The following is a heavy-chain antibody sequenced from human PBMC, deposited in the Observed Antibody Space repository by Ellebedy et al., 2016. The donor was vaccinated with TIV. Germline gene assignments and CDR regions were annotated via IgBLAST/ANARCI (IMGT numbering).Heavy chain of an antibody. CDR2: IWYDGSNK. CDR3: ARDGTTVTTVGYYYYMDV. D-gene: IGHD4-11*01. J-gene: IGHJ6*03. V-gene: IGHV3-33*01. Sequence: GESLKISXAASGFTFSSYGMHWVRQAPGKGLEWVAVIWYDGSNKYYADSVKGRFTISRDNSKNTLYLQMNSLRAEDTAVYYCARDGTTVTTVGYYYYMDVWGKGTTVTVSS. CDR1: GFTFSSYG.